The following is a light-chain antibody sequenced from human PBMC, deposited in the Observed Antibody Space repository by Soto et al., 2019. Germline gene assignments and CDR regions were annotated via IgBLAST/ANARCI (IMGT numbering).Light chain of an antibody. CDR2: AAS. V-gene: IGKV1-39*01. J-gene: IGKJ2*01. CDR3: QQSYSTPPGYLNT. Sequence: DIQMTQSPSSLSASVGDRVTITCRAIQSIRSYLNWYQQKRGKAPKLLIYAASSLQSGVPSRFSGSGSGTDFTLTISSLQPEDIATYFCQQSYSTPPGYLNTFGEGTKVEIK. CDR1: QSIRSY.